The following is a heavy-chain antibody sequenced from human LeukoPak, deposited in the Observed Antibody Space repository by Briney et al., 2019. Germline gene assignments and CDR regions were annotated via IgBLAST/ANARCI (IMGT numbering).Heavy chain of an antibody. D-gene: IGHD3-10*01. V-gene: IGHV3-53*01. J-gene: IGHJ4*02. CDR3: ARDLAYGSGSY. CDR1: GFTVSSNY. Sequence: GGSLRLSCAASGFTVSSNYISWVRQAPGKGLEWVSVIYSGGSTYYADSVKGRFTISRDNSKNTLYLQMKSLRAEDTAVYYCARDLAYGSGSYWGQGTLVTVSS. CDR2: IYSGGST.